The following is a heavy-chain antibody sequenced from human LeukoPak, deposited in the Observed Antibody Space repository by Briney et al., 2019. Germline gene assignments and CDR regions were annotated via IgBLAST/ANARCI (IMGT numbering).Heavy chain of an antibody. CDR3: AKVPQPPTYYYYSSGYPDY. CDR1: GFTFSSYA. CDR2: ISGSGGST. V-gene: IGHV3-23*01. Sequence: GGSLRLSCAASGFTFSSYAMSWVRQAPGKGLEWVSAISGSGGSTYYADSVKGRFTISRDNSKNTLYLQMNNLRAEDTAVYYCAKVPQPPTYYYYSSGYPDYWGQGTLVTVSS. D-gene: IGHD3-22*01. J-gene: IGHJ4*02.